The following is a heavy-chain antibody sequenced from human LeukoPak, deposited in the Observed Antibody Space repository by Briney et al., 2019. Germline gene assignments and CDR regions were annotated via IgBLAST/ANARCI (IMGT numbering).Heavy chain of an antibody. CDR1: GYTFTGYY. V-gene: IGHV1-2*02. CDR2: INPNSGGT. D-gene: IGHD3-3*01. J-gene: IGHJ5*02. Sequence: ASVKVSCKASGYTFTGYYMHWVRQAPGQGLEWMGWINPNSGGTNFAQKFQGRVTMTRDTSISTAYMELSRLRSDDTAVYYCARGGRLRFLVNLNWFDPWGQGTLVTVSS. CDR3: ARGGRLRFLVNLNWFDP.